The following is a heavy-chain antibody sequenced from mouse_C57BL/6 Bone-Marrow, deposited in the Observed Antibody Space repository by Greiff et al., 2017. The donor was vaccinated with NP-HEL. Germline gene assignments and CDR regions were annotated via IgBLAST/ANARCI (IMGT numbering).Heavy chain of an antibody. CDR1: GFPITSGYY. Sequence: KLEESGPGLVKPSQSLFLTCSITGFPITSGYYWIWIRQSPGKPLEWMGYITHSGDTFYNPSFQSPISITRETSKNQFFLQLNSVTTEDTAMYYCAGDYDGYWYFDVWGTGTTVTVSS. D-gene: IGHD2-3*01. V-gene: IGHV12-3*01. CDR3: AGDYDGYWYFDV. J-gene: IGHJ1*03. CDR2: ITHSGDT.